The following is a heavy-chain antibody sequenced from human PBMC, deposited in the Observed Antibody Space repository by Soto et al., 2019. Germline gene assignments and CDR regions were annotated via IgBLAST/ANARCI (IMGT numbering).Heavy chain of an antibody. D-gene: IGHD5-18*01. CDR3: AKSPAGYGCAPRFDY. V-gene: IGHV3-23*01. CDR1: GFTFSNYA. CDR2: ISGSGGNA. J-gene: IGHJ4*02. Sequence: GGSLRLSCAASGFTFSNYAMSWVRQAPGKGLEWVSFISGSGGNAYYADSVRGRFTISRDNSKNTLHLQMHSLRAEDTALYFCAKSPAGYGCAPRFDYWGQGTLVTVSS.